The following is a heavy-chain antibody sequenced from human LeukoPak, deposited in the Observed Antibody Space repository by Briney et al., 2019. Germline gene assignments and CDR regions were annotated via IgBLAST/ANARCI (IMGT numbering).Heavy chain of an antibody. Sequence: PSETLSLTCTVSGGSISSSSYYWGWIRQPPGKGLEWIGSIYYSGSTYYNPSLKSRVTISVDTSKNQFSLKLSSVTAADTAVYYCARVYYGSGSYYWEYWGQGTLVTVSS. CDR3: ARVYYGSGSYYWEY. V-gene: IGHV4-39*07. D-gene: IGHD3-10*01. CDR2: IYYSGST. J-gene: IGHJ4*02. CDR1: GGSISSSSYY.